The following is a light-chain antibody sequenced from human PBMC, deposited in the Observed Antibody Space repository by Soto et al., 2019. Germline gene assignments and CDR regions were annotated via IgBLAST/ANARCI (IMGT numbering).Light chain of an antibody. V-gene: IGLV2-11*01. CDR1: SSDVGAYDH. CDR2: DVN. Sequence: QSVLTQPRSVSGSPGQSVTISCTGTSSDVGAYDHVSWYQQHPGKAPKLMIHDVNQRPSGVPDRLSGSKSGNTASLTISGRQGEDEADYFCCSFAAMSGYVFGTGTKLTVL. CDR3: CSFAAMSGYV. J-gene: IGLJ1*01.